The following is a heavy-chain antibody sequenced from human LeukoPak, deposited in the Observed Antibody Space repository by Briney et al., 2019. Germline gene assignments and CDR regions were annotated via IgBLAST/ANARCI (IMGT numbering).Heavy chain of an antibody. D-gene: IGHD3-10*01. CDR1: RFTFSSYV. CDR3: ARDVYYGSGGYGLDV. Sequence: PGGSLRLSCAASRFTFSSYVMSWVRQAPGKGLEWIGYMHYSGSTNYNPSLKSRVTISVDTSKNQFSLKLRSVTAADTAVYYCARDVYYGSGGYGLDVWGQGSTATVSS. J-gene: IGHJ6*02. CDR2: MHYSGST. V-gene: IGHV4-59*01.